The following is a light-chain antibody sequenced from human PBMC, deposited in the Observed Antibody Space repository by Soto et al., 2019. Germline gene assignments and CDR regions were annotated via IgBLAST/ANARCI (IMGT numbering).Light chain of an antibody. CDR1: QSISSY. CDR2: AAS. CDR3: QQRYSTPYT. J-gene: IGKJ2*01. Sequence: DIQMTQSPSSLSASVGDRVTITCRASQSISSYLNWYQQKPGKAPKLLIYAASSLQSGVPSRFSGSGSGTDFTLTISILQPEDCATYYCQQRYSTPYTFRQGTKLEIK. V-gene: IGKV1-39*01.